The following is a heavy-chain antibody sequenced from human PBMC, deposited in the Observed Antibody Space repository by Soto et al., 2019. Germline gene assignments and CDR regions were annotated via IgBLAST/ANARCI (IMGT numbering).Heavy chain of an antibody. V-gene: IGHV3-33*01. D-gene: IGHD3-3*02. Sequence: ESGGGVVQPGRSLRLSCAASGFSFSSFGMHWVRQAPGKGLEWVAMIWYDGINKYYVDSVKGRFTISRDNSESTLYLQMDSLRAEHTAVYYCAREGRAFFDYWGQGTLVTVSS. CDR3: AREGRAFFDY. J-gene: IGHJ4*02. CDR1: GFSFSSFG. CDR2: IWYDGINK.